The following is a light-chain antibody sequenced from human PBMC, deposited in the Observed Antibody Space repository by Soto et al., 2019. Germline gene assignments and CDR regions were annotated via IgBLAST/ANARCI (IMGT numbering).Light chain of an antibody. CDR3: QQLNSYPIT. J-gene: IGKJ3*01. V-gene: IGKV3D-15*01. Sequence: IVLTQSPGTVSLSPGERATLSCRASQSIHNYLAWYQQKPGQAPRLLIYGASTRATGIPARFSGSGSGTDFTLTISSLQPEDFATYYCQQLNSYPITFGPGTKVDI. CDR2: GAS. CDR1: QSIHNY.